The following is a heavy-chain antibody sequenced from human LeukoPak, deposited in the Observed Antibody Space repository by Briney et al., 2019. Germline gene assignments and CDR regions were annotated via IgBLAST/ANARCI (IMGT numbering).Heavy chain of an antibody. D-gene: IGHD6-13*01. CDR1: GVPISSGGYS. CDR3: ARGDSSSWFDY. V-gene: IGHV4-30-2*01. Sequence: SETLSLTCAVSGVPISSGGYSWSWIRQPPGKGLEWIGYIYHSGSTYYNPSLKSRVTISVDRSKNQFSLKLSSVTAADTAVYYCARGDSSSWFDYWGQGTLVTVSS. CDR2: IYHSGST. J-gene: IGHJ4*02.